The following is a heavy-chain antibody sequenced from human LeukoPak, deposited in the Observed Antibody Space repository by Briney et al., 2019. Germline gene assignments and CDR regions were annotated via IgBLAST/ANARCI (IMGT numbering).Heavy chain of an antibody. CDR2: ISGSGDST. CDR3: AKDLTILDS. CDR1: GFTFSSYA. V-gene: IGHV3-23*01. J-gene: IGHJ4*02. Sequence: GGSLRLPCAASGFTFSSYAMSWVRQAPGKGLEWVSAISGSGDSTYYADSVKGRFTISRDNSKNTLYLQMSSLRAEDTAVYYCAKDLTILDSWGQGTLVTVSS.